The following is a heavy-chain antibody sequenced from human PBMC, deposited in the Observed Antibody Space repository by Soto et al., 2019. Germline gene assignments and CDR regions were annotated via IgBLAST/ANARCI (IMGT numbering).Heavy chain of an antibody. D-gene: IGHD2-2*02. Sequence: ASVKVSCKASGYAFTKYIMHWVRQAPGQRPEWMGWINTDNGSTRYSQKFQGRVTIVMDISATTAYMELGSLRSDDTAVYYCARAANCSSSTGCYSQWFAPWGQGTLVTVSS. CDR2: INTDNGST. J-gene: IGHJ5*02. CDR3: ARAANCSSSTGCYSQWFAP. V-gene: IGHV1-3*04. CDR1: GYAFTKYI.